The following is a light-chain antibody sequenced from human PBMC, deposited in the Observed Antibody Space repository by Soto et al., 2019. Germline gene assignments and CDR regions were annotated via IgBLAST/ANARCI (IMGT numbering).Light chain of an antibody. CDR1: SSNIGAGYD. CDR3: QSYDSSRSLV. J-gene: IGLJ2*01. V-gene: IGLV1-40*01. CDR2: VNS. Sequence: QLVLTQPPSVSGAPGQRVTISCTGSSSNIGAGYDVHWYQQLPGTAPKLLIYVNSNRPSGVPDRFSGSKSGTSASRAITGLQAEDVADSYCQSYDSSRSLVFGGGTKLTVL.